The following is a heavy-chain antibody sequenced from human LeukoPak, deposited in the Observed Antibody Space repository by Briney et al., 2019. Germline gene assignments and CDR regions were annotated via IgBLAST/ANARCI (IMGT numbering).Heavy chain of an antibody. CDR1: GYTFTDYY. Sequence: SVTVSCTASGYTFTDYYIHWMRQAPGHGLEWMGWINPTRGVTTYAKTFQGRVTLTRDTSSPTTYMALTGLRSAAPTRHYCTRVRNYGDYGNSFDVWGQGTKVTVSS. CDR3: TRVRNYGDYGNSFDV. J-gene: IGHJ3*01. CDR2: INPTRGVT. V-gene: IGHV1-2*02. D-gene: IGHD4-17*01.